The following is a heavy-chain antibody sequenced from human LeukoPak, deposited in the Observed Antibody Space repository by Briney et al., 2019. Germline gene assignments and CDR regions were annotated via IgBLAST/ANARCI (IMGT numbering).Heavy chain of an antibody. J-gene: IGHJ3*02. D-gene: IGHD4-23*01. V-gene: IGHV3-23*01. CDR2: ISGSGGST. Sequence: PGGSLRLSCAASGFTFSSYAMSWVRQAPGKGLEWVSAISGSGGSTYYADSVKGRFTISRDNSKNTLYLQMNSLRAEDTALYYCAKDTGARWSEPTDAFDIWGQGTMVTVSS. CDR3: AKDTGARWSEPTDAFDI. CDR1: GFTFSSYA.